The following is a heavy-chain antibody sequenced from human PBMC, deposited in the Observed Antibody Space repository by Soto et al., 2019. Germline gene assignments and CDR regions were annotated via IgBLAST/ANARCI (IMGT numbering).Heavy chain of an antibody. Sequence: QVQLQESGPGLVKPSETLSLTCTVSGASVNSENYYWSWIPQPPGKGLGWIGYVYYSGSTNYEPSLKSRATISLDTSKTQVSVKMTSMTSADTAFYYCARGVLRVLQWFDPWGQGTLVTVSS. CDR1: GASVNSENYY. CDR3: ARGVLRVLQWFDP. CDR2: VYYSGST. D-gene: IGHD3-3*01. V-gene: IGHV4-61*01. J-gene: IGHJ5*02.